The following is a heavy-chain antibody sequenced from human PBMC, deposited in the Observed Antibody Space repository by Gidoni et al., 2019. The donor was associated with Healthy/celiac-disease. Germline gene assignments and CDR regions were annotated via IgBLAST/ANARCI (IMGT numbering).Heavy chain of an antibody. Sequence: QLQLQESGPGLVKPSETLSLTCTVSGGSISSTSYYWGWIRQPPGKGLEWIGSIYYSWSTYYNPSLKSRVTISVDTSKNQFSLKLSSVTAADTAVYYCARQKGYRGSSSWYYFDYWGQGTLVTVSS. CDR2: IYYSWST. D-gene: IGHD6-13*01. J-gene: IGHJ4*02. V-gene: IGHV4-39*01. CDR1: GGSISSTSYY. CDR3: ARQKGYRGSSSWYYFDY.